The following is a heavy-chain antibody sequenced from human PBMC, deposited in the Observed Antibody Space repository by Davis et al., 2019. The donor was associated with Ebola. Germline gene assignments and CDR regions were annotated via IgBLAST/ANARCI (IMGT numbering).Heavy chain of an antibody. D-gene: IGHD2-21*02. CDR1: GGSITSGGFY. J-gene: IGHJ4*02. CDR3: AGMTSGYYIKS. Sequence: SETLSLTCTVSGGSITSGGFYWGWIRQHPGKGLEWIGYIYYSGSTNYNPSLKSRVTMSLDTSKSQFSLTLRSVTAADTAVYYCAGMTSGYYIKSWGQGTLVTVSS. CDR2: IYYSGST. V-gene: IGHV4-61*08.